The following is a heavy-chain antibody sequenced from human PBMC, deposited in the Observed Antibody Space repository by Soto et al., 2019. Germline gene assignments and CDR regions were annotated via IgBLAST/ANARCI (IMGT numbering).Heavy chain of an antibody. J-gene: IGHJ2*01. D-gene: IGHD4-17*01. Sequence: QVQLVQSGAEVKKPGASVEVSCKASGYTFTTYYIHWVRHAPGQGLEWMGVINPGGVSTKYAQKFQDRVTTTSDTSTSKVYMDLSSLRSEETAVYFCARGGNGDNVGYWYFDLWGRGTQVTVSP. V-gene: IGHV1-46*01. CDR1: GYTFTTYY. CDR3: ARGGNGDNVGYWYFDL. CDR2: INPGGVST.